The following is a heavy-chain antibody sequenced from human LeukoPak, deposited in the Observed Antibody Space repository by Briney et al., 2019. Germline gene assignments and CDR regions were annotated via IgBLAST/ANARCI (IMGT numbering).Heavy chain of an antibody. CDR1: GFTFSSYA. CDR2: ISGSGGST. V-gene: IGHV3-23*01. J-gene: IGHJ4*02. CDR3: ARQGGTPYSSSGL. D-gene: IGHD6-6*01. Sequence: GGSLRLSCAASGFTFSSYAMSWVRQAPGKGLEWVSAISGSGGSTHYADSVKGRFTISRDNSRNTLYLQMNSLRAEDTAVYYCARQGGTPYSSSGLWGQGTLVTVSS.